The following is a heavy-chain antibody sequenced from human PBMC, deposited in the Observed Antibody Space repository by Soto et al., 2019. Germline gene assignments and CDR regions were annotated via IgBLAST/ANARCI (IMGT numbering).Heavy chain of an antibody. Sequence: VGSLSLSCAASGFTFSSYAMHWVRQAPGKALEWVAVISYDGSNKYYADSVKGRFTISRDNSKNTLYLQMNSLRAEDTAVYYCAKDRAYRIAAGASPHDYWGQGTLVTVSS. V-gene: IGHV3-30-3*01. J-gene: IGHJ4*02. CDR1: GFTFSSYA. CDR2: ISYDGSNK. CDR3: AKDRAYRIAAGASPHDY. D-gene: IGHD6-13*01.